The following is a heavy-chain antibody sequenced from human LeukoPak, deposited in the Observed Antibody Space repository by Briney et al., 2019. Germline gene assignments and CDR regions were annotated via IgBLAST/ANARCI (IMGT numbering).Heavy chain of an antibody. J-gene: IGHJ3*02. D-gene: IGHD3-9*01. V-gene: IGHV4-61*01. CDR1: GGSVSTDNYY. CDR3: ARHRTYYDILTGYLSSTDAFDI. Sequence: PSETLSLTCTVSGGSVSTDNYYWTWIRQPPGKGLEWIGYIYYSGSTNYNPSLKSRVTISVDTSKNQFSLKLSSVTAADTAVYYCARHRTYYDILTGYLSSTDAFDIWGQGTMVTVSS. CDR2: IYYSGST.